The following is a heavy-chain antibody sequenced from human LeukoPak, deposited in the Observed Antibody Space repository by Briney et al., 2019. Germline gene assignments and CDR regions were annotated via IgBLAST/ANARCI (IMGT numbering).Heavy chain of an antibody. CDR3: ARSYDFSYYFDY. CDR1: GGTFSSYA. V-gene: IGHV1-69*01. CDR2: IIPIFGTA. D-gene: IGHD3-3*01. J-gene: IGHJ4*02. Sequence: PVKVSCKASGGTFSSYAISWVRQAPGQGLEWMGGIIPIFGTANYAQKFQGRVTITADESTSTAYMELSSLRSEDTAVYYCARSYDFSYYFDYWGQGTLVTVSS.